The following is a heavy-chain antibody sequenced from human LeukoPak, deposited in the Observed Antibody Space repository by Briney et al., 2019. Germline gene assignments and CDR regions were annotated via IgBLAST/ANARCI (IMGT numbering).Heavy chain of an antibody. CDR2: INSDGSST. CDR3: ARVLAAPSRVTFHYYYGMDV. D-gene: IGHD4-23*01. J-gene: IGHJ6*02. CDR1: GFTFSSYW. Sequence: GGSLRLSCAASGFTFSSYWMPWVRQAPGKGLVWVARINSDGSSTSYADSVKGRFTIPRDNAKNTLYLQMNSLRAEDTAVYYCARVLAAPSRVTFHYYYGMDVWGQGTRSPSP. V-gene: IGHV3-74*01.